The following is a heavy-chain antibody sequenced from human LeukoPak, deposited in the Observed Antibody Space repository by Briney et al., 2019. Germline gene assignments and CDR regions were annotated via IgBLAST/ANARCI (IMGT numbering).Heavy chain of an antibody. Sequence: SETLSLTCAVYGGSFSGYYWSWIRQPPGKGLEWIGEINHSGSTNYNPSLKSRVTISVDTSKNQFSLKLSSVTAADTAVYYCARGEDRSGGSCYGWDYWGQGTLVTVSS. CDR2: INHSGST. CDR1: GGSFSGYY. J-gene: IGHJ4*02. V-gene: IGHV4-34*01. CDR3: ARGEDRSGGSCYGWDY. D-gene: IGHD2-15*01.